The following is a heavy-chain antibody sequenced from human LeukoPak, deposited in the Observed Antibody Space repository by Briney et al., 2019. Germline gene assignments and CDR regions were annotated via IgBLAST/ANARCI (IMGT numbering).Heavy chain of an antibody. Sequence: PGGSLRLSCAASGFTFSGYGMSWVRQAPGKGLEWVSAISGSGGRTYYADSVKGRFTFSRDNSKNTLYLQMNSLRAEDTAVYYCAKAGGEGAITMIRGVKGDYYYMDVWGKGTTVTISS. CDR2: ISGSGGRT. CDR3: AKAGGEGAITMIRGVKGDYYYMDV. J-gene: IGHJ6*03. V-gene: IGHV3-23*01. D-gene: IGHD3-10*01. CDR1: GFTFSGYG.